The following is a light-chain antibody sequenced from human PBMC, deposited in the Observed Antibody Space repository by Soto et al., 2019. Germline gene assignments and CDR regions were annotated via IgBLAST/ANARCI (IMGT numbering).Light chain of an antibody. CDR3: QYYGSSPRGT. CDR2: GAS. Sequence: EIVLTQSPGTLSLSPGERATLSCRASQSVSSSFFAWYQQRPGQAPRLLIFGASIRDTGIPDRFSGSGSGTDFTLTISRLEAEDFAVYYCQYYGSSPRGTFGQGTKLEI. CDR1: QSVSSSF. V-gene: IGKV3-20*01. J-gene: IGKJ2*01.